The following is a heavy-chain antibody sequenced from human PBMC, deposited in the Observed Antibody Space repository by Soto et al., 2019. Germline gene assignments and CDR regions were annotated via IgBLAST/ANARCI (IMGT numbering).Heavy chain of an antibody. CDR3: ARAHRRYYDSSGSGERGKWFDP. V-gene: IGHV1-69*01. J-gene: IGHJ5*02. Sequence: QVQLVQSGAEVKKPGSSVKVSCKASGGTFSSYAISWVRQAPGQGLEWMGGIIPIFGTANYARKFQGRVTIPADESTSTAYMDLSSLRSEDTAVYYCARAHRRYYDSSGSGERGKWFDPWGQGTLVTVSS. D-gene: IGHD3-22*01. CDR1: GGTFSSYA. CDR2: IIPIFGTA.